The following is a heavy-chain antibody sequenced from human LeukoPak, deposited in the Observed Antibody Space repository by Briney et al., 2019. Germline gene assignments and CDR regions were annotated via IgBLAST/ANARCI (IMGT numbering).Heavy chain of an antibody. CDR3: ARDNKWELFALDY. Sequence: ASVTVSCKASGGTFNSYAISWVRQAPGQGLEWMGGIIPIFGTPKYAQTFQGRVTITADESTSTAYMELSSLTSEDTAVYYCARDNKWELFALDYWGQGTLVTVSS. CDR2: IIPIFGTP. CDR1: GGTFNSYA. D-gene: IGHD1-26*01. V-gene: IGHV1-69*13. J-gene: IGHJ4*02.